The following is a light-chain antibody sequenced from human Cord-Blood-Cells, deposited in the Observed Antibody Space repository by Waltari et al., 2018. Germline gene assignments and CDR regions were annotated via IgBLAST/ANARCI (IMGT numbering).Light chain of an antibody. CDR1: SSNIGSNT. V-gene: IGLV1-44*01. J-gene: IGLJ3*02. CDR3: AAWDDSLNGWV. CDR2: SNK. Sequence: QSVLTQPPSASGTPGQRVTISCSGSSSNIGSNTVNWYQQLPGTATKLRIYSNKQRPSGVPDRFSGSKSGTSASLAISGLQSEDEADYYCAAWDDSLNGWVFGGGTKLTVL.